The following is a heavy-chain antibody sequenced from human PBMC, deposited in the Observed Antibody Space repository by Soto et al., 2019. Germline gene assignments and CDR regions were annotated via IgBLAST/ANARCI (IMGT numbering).Heavy chain of an antibody. V-gene: IGHV1-18*01. CDR3: ARGGSSWSAEYYQH. D-gene: IGHD6-13*01. Sequence: QVQLVQSGAEVKQPGASVKVSCKTSGYTFTNYGISWVRQAPGQGPEWMGWISGYNGNTNYAQKLQGRVTMTTDTSTSTAYMELRSLRSDDTAVYYCARGGSSWSAEYYQHWGQGTLVIVSS. CDR2: ISGYNGNT. CDR1: GYTFTNYG. J-gene: IGHJ1*01.